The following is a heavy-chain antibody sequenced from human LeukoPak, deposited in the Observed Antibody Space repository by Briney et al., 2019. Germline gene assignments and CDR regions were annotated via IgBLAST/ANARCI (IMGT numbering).Heavy chain of an antibody. CDR3: ARAPTTGTVDY. CDR2: INQDGGAK. D-gene: IGHD1-1*01. Sequence: GGSLRLSCAASGFIFSSYWMSWVRQAPGKGLEWVANINQDGGAKYYVDSLKGRFTISRDNIEKSLYLQLNSLTADDTAVYFCARAPTTGTVDYWGQGTMVTVSS. V-gene: IGHV3-7*01. J-gene: IGHJ3*01. CDR1: GFIFSSYW.